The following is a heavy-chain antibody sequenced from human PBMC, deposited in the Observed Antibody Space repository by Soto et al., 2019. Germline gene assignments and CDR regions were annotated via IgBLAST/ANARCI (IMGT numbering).Heavy chain of an antibody. D-gene: IGHD1-26*01. V-gene: IGHV3-48*02. CDR3: ARGIPKGACYLDY. CDR2: ISSSSSTI. J-gene: IGHJ4*02. Sequence: GGSLRLSCAASGFTFSSYSMNWVRQAPGKGLEWVSYISSSSSTIFYSDSVKGRFTISRDNAKNSLYLQMNSLRDEDTAVYYCARGIPKGACYLDYWGQGTLVTVS. CDR1: GFTFSSYS.